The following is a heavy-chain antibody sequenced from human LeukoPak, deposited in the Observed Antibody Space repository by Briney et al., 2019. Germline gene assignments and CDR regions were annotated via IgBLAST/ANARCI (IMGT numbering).Heavy chain of an antibody. CDR1: GYTFTSYG. V-gene: IGHV1-18*01. J-gene: IGHJ6*03. CDR2: ISAYNGNT. D-gene: IGHD6-13*01. Sequence: GASVKVSRKASGYTFTSYGISWVRQAPGQGLEWMGWISAYNGNTNYAQKLQGRVTMTTDTSTSTAYMELRSLRSDDTAVYYCARDWGGSSWYYYYYYMDVWGKGTTVTVSS. CDR3: ARDWGGSSWYYYYYYMDV.